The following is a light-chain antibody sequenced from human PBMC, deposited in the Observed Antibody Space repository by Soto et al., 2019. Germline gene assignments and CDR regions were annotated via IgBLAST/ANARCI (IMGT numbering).Light chain of an antibody. Sequence: EIVLTQSPGTLSLSPGDRATLSCRASQRLRVSYIAWYQQKPGQAPRLLIYSTSTRAAGFPDRFTGRGSGTHFSLAISRLEPEDFAVYYCHQFGDSPRTFGQGTTVEV. J-gene: IGKJ1*01. CDR1: QRLRVSY. V-gene: IGKV3-20*01. CDR2: STS. CDR3: HQFGDSPRT.